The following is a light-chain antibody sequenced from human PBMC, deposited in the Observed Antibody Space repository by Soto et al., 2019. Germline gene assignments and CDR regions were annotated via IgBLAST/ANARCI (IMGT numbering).Light chain of an antibody. V-gene: IGLV1-47*01. CDR2: RND. Sequence: QPVLTQPPSASGTPGQRVTISCSGSSSNIGSNYVYWYQQLPGTAPKLLIYRNDQRPSGVPDRFSASKSGTSASLATSGLRSEDEADYYCAAWDDSLSGPVFGGGTKLTVL. CDR3: AAWDDSLSGPV. J-gene: IGLJ2*01. CDR1: SSNIGSNY.